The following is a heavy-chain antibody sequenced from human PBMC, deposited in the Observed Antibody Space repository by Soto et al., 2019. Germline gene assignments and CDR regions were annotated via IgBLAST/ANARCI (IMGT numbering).Heavy chain of an antibody. V-gene: IGHV1-18*01. J-gene: IGHJ4*02. CDR2: ITTDKGKT. CDR1: GYTFTSYG. Sequence: QVQLVQSGPEVKKPGASVKVSCKTSGYTFTSYGISWVRQAPGPVLEWMGWITTDKGKTTYPQKFQVRVTMTTDTSTSTAYMEMRSLSSDDTAVYYCADRAPAFDYWGQGTLVTVSS. CDR3: ADRAPAFDY.